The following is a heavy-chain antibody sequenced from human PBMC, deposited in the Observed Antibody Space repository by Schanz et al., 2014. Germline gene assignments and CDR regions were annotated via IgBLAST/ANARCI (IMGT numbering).Heavy chain of an antibody. CDR2: ISAYNGHT. CDR3: ARGGYSSGWYDRDIAHFDY. J-gene: IGHJ4*02. Sequence: QVQLVQSGDEVKKPGASVKVSCKASGYTFISYGIKWVRQAPGQGLEWMGWISAYNGHTDYAQKLQGRVTMTTDPSTSTAYMELRSLRSDDTAVYYCARGGYSSGWYDRDIAHFDYWGQGTLXTVSS. CDR1: GYTFISYG. V-gene: IGHV1-18*01. D-gene: IGHD6-19*01.